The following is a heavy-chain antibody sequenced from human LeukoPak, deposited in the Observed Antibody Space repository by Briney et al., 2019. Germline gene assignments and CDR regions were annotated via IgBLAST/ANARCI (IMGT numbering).Heavy chain of an antibody. CDR1: GFTFDDYA. D-gene: IGHD6-13*01. CDR2: ISGDGDST. CDR3: AKDRTQQLVLGWFDP. J-gene: IGHJ5*02. V-gene: IGHV3-43*02. Sequence: PGGSLRLSCAASGFTFDDYAMHWVRQAPGKGLEWVSLISGDGDSTYYADSVKGRFTISRDNSKNSLYLQMNSLRTEDTALYYCAKDRTQQLVLGWFDPWGQGTLVTVSS.